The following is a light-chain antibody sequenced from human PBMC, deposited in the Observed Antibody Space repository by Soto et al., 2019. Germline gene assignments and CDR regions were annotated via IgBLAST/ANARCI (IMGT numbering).Light chain of an antibody. Sequence: GDRVIITCRASQSISDYLAWYQQKPGKAPKLLIYDASNLESGVPSTFSGSGSGTEFTLTISSLQPGDFATYYCQQYSSRSTFGQGTKVDIK. CDR2: DAS. J-gene: IGKJ1*01. CDR3: QQYSSRST. CDR1: QSISDY. V-gene: IGKV1-5*01.